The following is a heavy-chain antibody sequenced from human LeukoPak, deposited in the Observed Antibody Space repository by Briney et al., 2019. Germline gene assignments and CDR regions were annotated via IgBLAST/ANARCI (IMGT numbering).Heavy chain of an antibody. Sequence: ASVKVSCKASGYTFTGYYIHCVRQAPGEGLEWMGWINPDSGGTNYAQKFQGWVTMTRDTSISAAYMELSRLRSDDTAVYYCARGAQGYYYYGMDVWGQGTTVTVS. CDR3: ARGAQGYYYYGMDV. J-gene: IGHJ6*02. CDR2: INPDSGGT. V-gene: IGHV1-2*04. CDR1: GYTFTGYY.